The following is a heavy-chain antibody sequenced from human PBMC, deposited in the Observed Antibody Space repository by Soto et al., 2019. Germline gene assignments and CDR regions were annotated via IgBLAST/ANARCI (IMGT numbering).Heavy chain of an antibody. Sequence: PSETLSLTCAVSGGSISSGGYSWSWVRQPPGKGLEWIGYIYHSGSTYYNPSLKSRVTISVDRSKNQFFLKLSPVTAADTAVYYCARGNVVAIDYWGQGTLVTVSS. CDR2: IYHSGST. V-gene: IGHV4-30-2*01. J-gene: IGHJ4*02. D-gene: IGHD2-21*01. CDR1: GGSISSGGYS. CDR3: ARGNVVAIDY.